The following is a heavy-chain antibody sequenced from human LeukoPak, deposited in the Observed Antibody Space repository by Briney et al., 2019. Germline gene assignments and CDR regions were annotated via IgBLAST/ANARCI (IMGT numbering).Heavy chain of an antibody. J-gene: IGHJ3*01. Sequence: PSETLSLTCTVSGGSISSSTYYWGWIRQPPGKGLEWIGSIYYSGSTYYNPSLKSRVTISVDTSKNQFSLKLNSVTAADTAVYYCATPYSGGYHGLDVWGQGTMVTVSS. D-gene: IGHD1-26*01. CDR2: IYYSGST. V-gene: IGHV4-39*01. CDR1: GGSISSSTYY. CDR3: ATPYSGGYHGLDV.